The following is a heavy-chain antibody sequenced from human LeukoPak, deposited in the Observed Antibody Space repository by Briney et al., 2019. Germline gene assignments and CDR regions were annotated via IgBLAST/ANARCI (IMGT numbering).Heavy chain of an antibody. CDR2: ISSSGNTI. D-gene: IGHD6-6*01. CDR3: ARGPSIAARYDAFDI. V-gene: IGHV3-48*03. J-gene: IGHJ3*02. CDR1: EFTFTSYE. Sequence: GGCLRLSCAASEFTFTSYELNWVRPAPGKGLEWVSYISSSGNTISYADSVKGRFTISRDNAKNSLYLQVISLRAEDTAVYYCARGPSIAARYDAFDIWGQGTMVTVSS.